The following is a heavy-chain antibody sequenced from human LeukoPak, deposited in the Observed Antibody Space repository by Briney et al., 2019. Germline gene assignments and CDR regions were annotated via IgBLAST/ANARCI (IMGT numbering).Heavy chain of an antibody. CDR1: GFTFSSYA. D-gene: IGHD6-19*01. CDR2: ISYDGSNK. J-gene: IGHJ4*02. CDR3: ARGEYSSGWPFDY. Sequence: PGRSLRLSCAASGFTFSSYAMHWVRQAPGKGLEWVAVISYDGSNKYYADSVKGRFTISRDNSKNTLYLQMNSLRAEDTAVYYCARGEYSSGWPFDYWVQGTLVTVSS. V-gene: IGHV3-30-3*01.